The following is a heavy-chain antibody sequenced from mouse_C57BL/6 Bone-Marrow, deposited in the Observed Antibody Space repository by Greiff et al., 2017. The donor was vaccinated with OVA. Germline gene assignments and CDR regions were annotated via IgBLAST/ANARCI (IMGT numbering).Heavy chain of an antibody. Sequence: QVQLQQPGAELVKPGASVKMSCKASGYTFTSYWITWVKQRPGQGLEWIGDIYPGSGSTNYNEKFKSKATLTVDTSSSTAYMQLSSLTSEDSAVYYCAREGVIYYYGSPAMDYWGQGTSVTVSS. CDR3: AREGVIYYYGSPAMDY. CDR2: IYPGSGST. V-gene: IGHV1-55*01. CDR1: GYTFTSYW. D-gene: IGHD1-1*01. J-gene: IGHJ4*01.